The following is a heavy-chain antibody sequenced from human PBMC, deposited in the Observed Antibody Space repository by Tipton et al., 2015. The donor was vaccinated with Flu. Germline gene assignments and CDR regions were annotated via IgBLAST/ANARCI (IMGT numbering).Heavy chain of an antibody. D-gene: IGHD2-2*01. V-gene: IGHV3-53*01. CDR3: AGGRGYCSTTTCLLPFDF. J-gene: IGHJ4*02. Sequence: SLRLSCEASEFTVSGYYMSWVRQGPGRGLEWVSVTYTGDRTYYADSVKGRFTISRDNSKNTLYLQMNSLRVEDTAVDYCAGGRGYCSTTTCLLPFDFWGQGTPVTVSS. CDR2: TYTGDRT. CDR1: EFTVSGYY.